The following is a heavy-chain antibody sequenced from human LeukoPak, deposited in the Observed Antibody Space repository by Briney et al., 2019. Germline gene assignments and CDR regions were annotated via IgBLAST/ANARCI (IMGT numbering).Heavy chain of an antibody. D-gene: IGHD3-10*01. CDR1: GGSISSYY. Sequence: SETLSLTCTVSGGSISSYYWSWIRQPPGKGLEWIGEINHSGSTNYNPSLKSRVTISVDTSKNQFSLKLSSVTAADTAVYYCARHAKLLWFGYWGQGTLVTVSS. CDR2: INHSGST. CDR3: ARHAKLLWFGY. V-gene: IGHV4-34*01. J-gene: IGHJ4*02.